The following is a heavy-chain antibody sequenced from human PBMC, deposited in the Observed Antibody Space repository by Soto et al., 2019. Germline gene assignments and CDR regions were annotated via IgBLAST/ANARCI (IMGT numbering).Heavy chain of an antibody. CDR2: ISYDGSNK. CDR3: GRSVLVQQPNFDY. V-gene: IGHV3-30-3*01. Sequence: QVPLVESGGGVVQPGRSLRLSCAASGFTFSSYAMHWVRQAPGKGLEWVAVISYDGSNKYYADSVKGRFTISRDNSKNTLYLQMNSLRAEDTAVYYCGRSVLVQQPNFDYWGQGTLVTVSS. CDR1: GFTFSSYA. D-gene: IGHD6-13*01. J-gene: IGHJ4*02.